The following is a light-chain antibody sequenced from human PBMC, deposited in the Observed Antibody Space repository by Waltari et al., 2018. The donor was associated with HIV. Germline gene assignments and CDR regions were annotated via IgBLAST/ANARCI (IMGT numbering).Light chain of an antibody. CDR1: QTVSNNY. CDR2: GAS. V-gene: IGKV3-20*01. CDR3: QQFGTSYT. J-gene: IGKJ2*01. Sequence: EIVLTQSPGTLSLSRGERATLSCRASQTVSNNYLAWYQQKPGQAPRLLIYGASSRATGIPDRFSGSGSGTDFTLTISRLEPEDFAVYYCQQFGTSYTFGQGTKLEVK.